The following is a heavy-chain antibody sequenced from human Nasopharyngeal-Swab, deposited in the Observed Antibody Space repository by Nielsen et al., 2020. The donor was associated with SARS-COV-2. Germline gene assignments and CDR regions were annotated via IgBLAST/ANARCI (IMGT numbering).Heavy chain of an antibody. D-gene: IGHD2/OR15-2a*01. CDR3: ARLSPEDGDY. CDR2: INHSGST. J-gene: IGHJ4*02. Sequence: RQAPGKGLEWIGEINHSGSTNHNPSLKSRVTISVGTSKNQFSLKLSSVTAADTAVYYCARLSPEDGDYWGQGTLVTVSS. V-gene: IGHV4-34*01.